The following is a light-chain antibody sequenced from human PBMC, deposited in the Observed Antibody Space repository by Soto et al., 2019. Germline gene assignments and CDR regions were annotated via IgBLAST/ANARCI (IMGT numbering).Light chain of an antibody. CDR2: DVS. CDR1: QNISNY. Sequence: IVLTQSPATLSLSPGKSASLSCRASQNISNYLIWYQQKTGQAPRLLIYDVSNRATGIPARFSGSGSGTDFNLTISRLEPEDFAVYYCQQRSNWPRTCGQGTKVDIK. J-gene: IGKJ1*01. V-gene: IGKV3-11*01. CDR3: QQRSNWPRT.